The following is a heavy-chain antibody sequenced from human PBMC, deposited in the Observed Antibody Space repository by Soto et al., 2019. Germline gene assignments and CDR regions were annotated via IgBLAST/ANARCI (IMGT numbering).Heavy chain of an antibody. Sequence: GGSLRLSCAASGFTFSSYSMNWVRQAPGKGLEWVSSISSSSYIYYADSVKGRFTISRDNAKNSLYLQMNSLRTEDTAVYYCARVGGPTVAFDYWGQGTLVTVSS. CDR2: ISSSSYI. CDR1: GFTFSSYS. J-gene: IGHJ4*02. D-gene: IGHD4-17*01. CDR3: ARVGGPTVAFDY. V-gene: IGHV3-21*01.